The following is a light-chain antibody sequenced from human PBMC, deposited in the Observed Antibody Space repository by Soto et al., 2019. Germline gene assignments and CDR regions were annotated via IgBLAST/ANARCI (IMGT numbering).Light chain of an antibody. J-gene: IGLJ2*01. CDR3: TVWDDSLRGRL. CDR2: RNN. CDR1: SSNIESNY. Sequence: QPVLTQPPSASGTPGQRVTISCSGSSSNIESNYVYWYQQLPGTAPQLLIYRNNQRPSGLPDRFSGSKSGTSASLAISALRSEDEADYFCTVWDDSLRGRLFGGGTKVTVL. V-gene: IGLV1-47*01.